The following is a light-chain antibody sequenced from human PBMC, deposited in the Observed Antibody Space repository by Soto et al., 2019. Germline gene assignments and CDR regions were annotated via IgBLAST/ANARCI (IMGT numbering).Light chain of an antibody. CDR1: QSVSSSY. J-gene: IGKJ2*02. CDR2: GAS. CDR3: QQYGSSLGT. V-gene: IGKV3-20*01. Sequence: EIVLTQSPGTLSLSPGERATLSCRASQSVSSSYLAWYQQKPGQAPRLLIYGASSRATGIPDRFSGSGSGTDFTLTISILEPEDFAVYYCQQYGSSLGTFGQGTKLEIK.